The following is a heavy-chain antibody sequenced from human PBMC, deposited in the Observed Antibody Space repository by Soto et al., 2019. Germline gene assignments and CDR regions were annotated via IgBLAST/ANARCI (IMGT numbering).Heavy chain of an antibody. D-gene: IGHD3-10*01. J-gene: IGHJ3*02. V-gene: IGHV3-33*01. Sequence: GGSLRLSCAASGFTFSSYGMHWVRQAPGKGLEWVAVIWYDGSNKYYADSVKGRFTISRDNSKNTLYLQMNSLRAEDTAVYYCARVPFTMVREEDAFDIWGQGTMVTVSS. CDR2: IWYDGSNK. CDR3: ARVPFTMVREEDAFDI. CDR1: GFTFSSYG.